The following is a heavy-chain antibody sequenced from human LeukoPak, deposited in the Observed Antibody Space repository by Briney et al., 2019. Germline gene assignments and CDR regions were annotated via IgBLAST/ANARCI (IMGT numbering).Heavy chain of an antibody. J-gene: IGHJ3*02. CDR1: GFTFSSYA. CDR3: AKDVLRFLEWLLSPFDI. CDR2: ISGSGAST. D-gene: IGHD3-3*01. Sequence: GGSLRLSCGASGFTFSSYAMSWVRQAPGKGLEWVSAISGSGASTYYADSVKGRFSISRDNSKNTLYLQMNSLRAEDTAVYYCAKDVLRFLEWLLSPFDIWGQGTMVTVSS. V-gene: IGHV3-23*01.